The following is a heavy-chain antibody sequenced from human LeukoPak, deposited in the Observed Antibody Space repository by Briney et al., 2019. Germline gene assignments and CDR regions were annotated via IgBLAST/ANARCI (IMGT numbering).Heavy chain of an antibody. CDR3: ARSPTSWYFDY. D-gene: IGHD2-2*01. CDR2: IRYHGSDK. V-gene: IGHV3-30*02. Sequence: GGSLRLSCAASGFTFSGSGMHWVRQAPGKGLERVAFIRYHGSDKFYADSVKGRFTISRDNSKNTLYLQMNSLRPEDTSVYYCARSPTSWYFDYWGQGTLVTVSS. CDR1: GFTFSGSG. J-gene: IGHJ4*02.